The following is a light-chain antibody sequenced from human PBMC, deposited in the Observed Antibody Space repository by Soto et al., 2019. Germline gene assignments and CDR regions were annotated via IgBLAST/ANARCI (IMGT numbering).Light chain of an antibody. CDR2: AAS. CDR3: HQSYSTPQT. Sequence: IQLTQSPSSLSASIGDRVTITCRASQDIASYLAWYQQKPGNAPKLLIYAASTLHSGVPSRFSGSGSGTDFTLTISSLQPEDFVTYYCHQSYSTPQTFGQGTKVEVK. V-gene: IGKV1-9*01. J-gene: IGKJ1*01. CDR1: QDIASY.